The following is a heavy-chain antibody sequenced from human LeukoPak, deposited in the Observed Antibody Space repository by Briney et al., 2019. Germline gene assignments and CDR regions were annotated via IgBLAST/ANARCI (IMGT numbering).Heavy chain of an antibody. D-gene: IGHD6-13*01. Sequence: SETLSLTCTVSGYSISSGYYWGWIRQPPGKGLEWIGSIYHSGSTNYNPSLKSRVTISVDTSKNQFSLKLSSVTAADTAVYYCARLRYSSSWSKYYFDYWGQGTLVTVSS. CDR1: GYSISSGYY. CDR3: ARLRYSSSWSKYYFDY. V-gene: IGHV4-38-2*02. J-gene: IGHJ4*02. CDR2: IYHSGST.